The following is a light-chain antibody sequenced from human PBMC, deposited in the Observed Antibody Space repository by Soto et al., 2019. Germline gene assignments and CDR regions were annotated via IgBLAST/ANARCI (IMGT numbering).Light chain of an antibody. J-gene: IGLJ3*02. CDR2: RNN. CDR3: ATWEDTLYGPV. V-gene: IGLV1-44*01. Sequence: QPVLTQPPSASGTTGQTVTISCSGSSSNIGSNPVQWYQQVPGTAPKLLIYRNNQRPSGVPDRFSGSKSGTSASLAISGLQSEDEADYHCATWEDTLYGPVFGGGTKLTVL. CDR1: SSNIGSNP.